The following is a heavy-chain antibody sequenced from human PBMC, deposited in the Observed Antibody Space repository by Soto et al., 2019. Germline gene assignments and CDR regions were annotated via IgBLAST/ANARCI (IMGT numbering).Heavy chain of an antibody. CDR2: ISSSSSYI. CDR3: ASHPYGSGRDPDYYYYGMDV. CDR1: GFTFSSYS. Sequence: EVQLVESGGGLVKPGGSLRLSCAASGFTFSSYSMNWVRQAPGKGLEWVSSISSSSSYIYYADSVKGRFTISRDNAKNSLYLQMNSLRAEDTAVYYCASHPYGSGRDPDYYYYGMDVWGQGTTVTVSS. V-gene: IGHV3-21*01. J-gene: IGHJ6*02. D-gene: IGHD3-10*01.